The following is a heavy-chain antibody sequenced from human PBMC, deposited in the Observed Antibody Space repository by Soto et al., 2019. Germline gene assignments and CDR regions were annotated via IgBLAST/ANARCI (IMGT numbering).Heavy chain of an antibody. D-gene: IGHD4-17*01. CDR1: GGSISSSSYY. V-gene: IGHV4-39*01. J-gene: IGHJ4*02. CDR3: ASLVDGDYDLGLFDY. CDR2: IYYSGST. Sequence: PSETLSLTCTVSGGSISSSSYYWGWIRQPPGKGLEWIGSIYYSGSTYYNPSLKSRVTISVDTSKNQFSLKLSSVTAADTAVYYCASLVDGDYDLGLFDYWGQGTLVTVSS.